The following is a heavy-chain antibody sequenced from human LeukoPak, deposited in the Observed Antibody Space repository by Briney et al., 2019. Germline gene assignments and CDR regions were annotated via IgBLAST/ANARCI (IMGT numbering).Heavy chain of an antibody. J-gene: IGHJ5*02. CDR2: ISNTGST. Sequence: SETLSLTCTVSGGSVSSSQYLWTWIRQPPGKGLELIGYISNTGSTNYNPSLKSRVTISVDTSKNQFSLKLSSVTAADTAVYYCARRGATTRTNWFDPWGQGTLVTVSS. CDR1: GGSVSSSQYL. D-gene: IGHD1-26*01. V-gene: IGHV4-61*01. CDR3: ARRGATTRTNWFDP.